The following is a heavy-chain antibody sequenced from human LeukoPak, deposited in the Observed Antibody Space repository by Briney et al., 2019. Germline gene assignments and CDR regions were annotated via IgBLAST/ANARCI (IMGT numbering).Heavy chain of an antibody. Sequence: ASVKVSCKASGYTFTGYYMHWVRQAPGQGLEWMGRINPNSGGTNYAQKFQGRVTMTRDTSISTAYMELSRLRSDDTAVYYCARVRGYYDGTDYWGQGTLVTVSS. CDR2: INPNSGGT. CDR3: ARVRGYYDGTDY. J-gene: IGHJ4*02. D-gene: IGHD3-22*01. V-gene: IGHV1-2*06. CDR1: GYTFTGYY.